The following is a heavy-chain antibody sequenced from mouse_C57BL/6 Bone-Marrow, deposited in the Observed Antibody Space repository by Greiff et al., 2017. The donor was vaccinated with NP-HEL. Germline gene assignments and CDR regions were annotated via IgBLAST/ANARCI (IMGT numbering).Heavy chain of an antibody. CDR3: ARRDYYGSSFYYAMDY. D-gene: IGHD1-1*01. V-gene: IGHV1-82*01. J-gene: IGHJ4*01. CDR1: GYAFSSSW. Sequence: VQLVESGPELVKPGASVKISCKASGYAFSSSWMNWVKQRPGKGLEWIGRIYPGDGDTNYNGKFKGKATLTADKSSSTAYMQLSSLTSEDSAVYFCARRDYYGSSFYYAMDYWGQGTSVTVSS. CDR2: IYPGDGDT.